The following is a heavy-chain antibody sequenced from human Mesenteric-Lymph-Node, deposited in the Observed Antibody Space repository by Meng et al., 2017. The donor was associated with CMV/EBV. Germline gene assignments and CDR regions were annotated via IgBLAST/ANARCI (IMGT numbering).Heavy chain of an antibody. J-gene: IGHJ4*02. V-gene: IGHV3-7*01. D-gene: IGHD3-10*01. CDR3: ARLDSFGSGTYLDY. Sequence: GESLKISCAASGFTFSSYWMSWVRQAPGKGLEWVANIKQDGSEKYYVDSVKGRFTISRDNAKNSLYLQMNSLRAEDTAVYYCARLDSFGSGTYLDYWGQGTLVTVSS. CDR1: GFTFSSYW. CDR2: IKQDGSEK.